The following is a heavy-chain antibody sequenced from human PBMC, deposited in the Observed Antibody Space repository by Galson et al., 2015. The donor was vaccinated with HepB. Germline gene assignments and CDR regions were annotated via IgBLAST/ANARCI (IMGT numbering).Heavy chain of an antibody. Sequence: SLRLSCAASGFTFNSYGMHWVRQAPGKGLEWVAVIWYDGSNKYYADSVKGRFTISRDNSKNTLYLQMNSLRAEDTAVYYCAKVRSIAAAGPFDYWGQGTLVTVSS. CDR2: IWYDGSNK. CDR1: GFTFNSYG. D-gene: IGHD6-13*01. CDR3: AKVRSIAAAGPFDY. V-gene: IGHV3-33*06. J-gene: IGHJ4*02.